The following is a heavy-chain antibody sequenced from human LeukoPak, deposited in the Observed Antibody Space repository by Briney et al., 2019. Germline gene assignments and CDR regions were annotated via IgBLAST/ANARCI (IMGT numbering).Heavy chain of an antibody. D-gene: IGHD3-10*01. J-gene: IGHJ4*02. CDR3: ARTEKYYYGPETFYFFEY. V-gene: IGHV4-59*01. CDR1: GDSMNNYF. CDR2: MYYSETA. Sequence: SETLSLTCTVSGDSMNNYFWTWIRQPPGKGLESIGYMYYSETANYNPSLRGRVTISMDTSKNQFSLNLSSVTAADTALYYCARTEKYYYGPETFYFFEYWGQGTLVTVSS.